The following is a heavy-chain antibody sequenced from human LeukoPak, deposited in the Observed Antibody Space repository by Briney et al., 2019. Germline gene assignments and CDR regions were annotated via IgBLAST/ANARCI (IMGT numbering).Heavy chain of an antibody. Sequence: GASVKVSCKVSGYTLTELPMHWVRQAPGKGLEWMGGFDPEDGETIYARKFQGRVTMTEDTSTDTVYMELSSLRSEDTAVYYCVSRITMVRGVIINPYFDYWGQGTLVTVSS. J-gene: IGHJ4*02. CDR2: FDPEDGET. CDR3: VSRITMVRGVIINPYFDY. CDR1: GYTLTELP. D-gene: IGHD3-10*01. V-gene: IGHV1-24*01.